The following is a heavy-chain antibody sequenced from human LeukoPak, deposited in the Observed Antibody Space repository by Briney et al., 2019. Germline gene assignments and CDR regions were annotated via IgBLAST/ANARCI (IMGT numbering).Heavy chain of an antibody. CDR2: ISGSGGST. Sequence: GGTLRLSCAASGFTFSSYGMSWVRQAPGKGLEWVSAISGSGGSTYYADSVKGRFTISRDNSKNTLYLQMNSLRAEDTAVYYCANGPLYGDLDYWGQGTLVTVSS. V-gene: IGHV3-23*01. J-gene: IGHJ4*02. CDR3: ANGPLYGDLDY. D-gene: IGHD4-17*01. CDR1: GFTFSSYG.